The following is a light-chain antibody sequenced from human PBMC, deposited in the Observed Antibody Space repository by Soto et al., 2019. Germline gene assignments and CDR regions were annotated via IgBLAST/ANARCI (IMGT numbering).Light chain of an antibody. V-gene: IGKV1-8*01. CDR1: QCFXSH. Sequence: AIRLTQSASSLSASTGDSGTITCRASQCFXSHFGWYQQKPGKAPKVLXGLASTLQSGGPSRLSGSGSGTEFNLPITNLQPEDFANYYCQQLKSDTRTFGQGTKVDIK. J-gene: IGKJ1*01. CDR2: LAS. CDR3: QQLKSDTRT.